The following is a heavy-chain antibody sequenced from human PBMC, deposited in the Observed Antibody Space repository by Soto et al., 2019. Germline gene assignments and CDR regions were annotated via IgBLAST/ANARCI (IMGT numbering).Heavy chain of an antibody. CDR1: GFTLSSYG. D-gene: IGHD6-13*01. V-gene: IGHV3-30*18. Sequence: QVQLVESGGGVVQPGRSLRLSCAASGFTLSSYGMHWVRQAPGKGLEWVAVISYDGSNKYYADSVKGRFTISRDNSKNTLYLQMNSLRAEDTAVYYCAKDLGSSCPLDYWGQGTLVTVSS. J-gene: IGHJ4*02. CDR3: AKDLGSSCPLDY. CDR2: ISYDGSNK.